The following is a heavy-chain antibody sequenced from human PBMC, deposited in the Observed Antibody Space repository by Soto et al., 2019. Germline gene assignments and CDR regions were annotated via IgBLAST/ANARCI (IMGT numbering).Heavy chain of an antibody. CDR1: GGSISSYY. Sequence: SETLSLTCTVSGGSISSYYWSWIRQPPGKGLEWIGYIYYSGSTNYNPSLKSRVTISVDTSKNQFSLKLSSVTAADTAVYYCARHSTWDSWYLGVEYWGQGTLVTVSS. V-gene: IGHV4-59*08. D-gene: IGHD6-13*01. CDR3: ARHSTWDSWYLGVEY. CDR2: IYYSGST. J-gene: IGHJ4*02.